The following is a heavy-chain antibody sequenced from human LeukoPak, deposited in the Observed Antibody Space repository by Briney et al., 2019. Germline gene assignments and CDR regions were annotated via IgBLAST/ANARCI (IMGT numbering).Heavy chain of an antibody. Sequence: PGGSLRLSCAASGFTFSDYYMGWIRQAPGKGLEWVSYISSSGSTIYYADSVKGRFTISRDNAKNSLYLQMNSLRAEDTAVYYCARDPDYYDSSGSGYWGQGTLVTVSS. CDR2: ISSSGSTI. CDR1: GFTFSDYY. V-gene: IGHV3-11*01. J-gene: IGHJ4*02. CDR3: ARDPDYYDSSGSGY. D-gene: IGHD3-22*01.